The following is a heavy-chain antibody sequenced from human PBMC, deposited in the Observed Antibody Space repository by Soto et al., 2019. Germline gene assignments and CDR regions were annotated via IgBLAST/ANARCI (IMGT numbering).Heavy chain of an antibody. CDR3: ARRDSGSYYDC. J-gene: IGHJ4*02. D-gene: IGHD1-26*01. CDR2: ISGSGDST. V-gene: IGHV3-23*01. CDR1: GFTFSSYA. Sequence: EVQLLESGGGLVQPGGSLRLSCAASGFTFSSYAMRWVRQAPGKGLEWVSAISGSGDSTYYADSVKGRFTISRDNSKNTLYLQMNSLRAEDTAIYYWARRDSGSYYDCWGQGTLVTVSS.